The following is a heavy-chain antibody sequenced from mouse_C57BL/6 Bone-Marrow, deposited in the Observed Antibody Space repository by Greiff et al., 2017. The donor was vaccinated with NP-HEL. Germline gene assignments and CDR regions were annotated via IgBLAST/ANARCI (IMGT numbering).Heavy chain of an antibody. V-gene: IGHV1-81*01. D-gene: IGHD1-1*01. CDR1: GYTFTSYG. J-gene: IGHJ1*03. Sequence: QVQLQQSGAELARPGASVKLSCKASGYTFTSYGISWVKQRTGQGLEWIGEIYPRSGNTYYNEKFKGKATLTADKSSSTAYMELRSLTSDDSAVYFCARAPFITTVEYFDVWGTGTTVTVSS. CDR3: ARAPFITTVEYFDV. CDR2: IYPRSGNT.